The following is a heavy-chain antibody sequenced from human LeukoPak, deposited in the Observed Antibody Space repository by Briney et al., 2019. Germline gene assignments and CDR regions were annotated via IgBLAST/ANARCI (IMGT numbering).Heavy chain of an antibody. CDR2: ISGSGGST. V-gene: IGHV3-23*01. CDR3: AKDPLATVTIFDY. CDR1: GFTFSNYA. Sequence: GSLRLSFAASGFTFSNYAISWVRPAPGKGLEWVSAISGSGGSTYYADSVKGRFTISRDNSKNTLYLQMNSLRAEDTAVYYCAKDPLATVTIFDYWGQGTLVTVSS. J-gene: IGHJ4*02. D-gene: IGHD4-17*01.